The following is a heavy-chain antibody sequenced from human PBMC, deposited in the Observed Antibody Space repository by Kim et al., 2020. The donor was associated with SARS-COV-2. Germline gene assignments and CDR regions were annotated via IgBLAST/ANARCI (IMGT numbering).Heavy chain of an antibody. V-gene: IGHV4-39*01. Sequence: SETLSLTCTVSGGSISSSSYYWGWIRQPPGKGLEWIGSIYYSGSTYYNPSLKSRVTISVDTSKNQFSLKLSSVTAADTAVYYCARHEFDIVVVPAANLFDYWGQGTLVTVSS. CDR1: GGSISSSSYY. CDR3: ARHEFDIVVVPAANLFDY. CDR2: IYYSGST. J-gene: IGHJ4*02. D-gene: IGHD2-2*01.